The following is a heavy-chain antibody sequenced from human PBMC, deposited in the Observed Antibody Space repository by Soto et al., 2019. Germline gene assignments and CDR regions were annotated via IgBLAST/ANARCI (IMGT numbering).Heavy chain of an antibody. Sequence: GGSLRLSCAASGFTFSSYGMHWVRQAPGKGLEWVVVIWYDGSNKYYADSVKGRFTISRDNSKNTLYLQMNSLRAEDTAVYYCARSPGYSGYDAIDYWGQGTLVTVSS. CDR3: ARSPGYSGYDAIDY. CDR2: IWYDGSNK. CDR1: GFTFSSYG. D-gene: IGHD5-12*01. V-gene: IGHV3-33*01. J-gene: IGHJ4*02.